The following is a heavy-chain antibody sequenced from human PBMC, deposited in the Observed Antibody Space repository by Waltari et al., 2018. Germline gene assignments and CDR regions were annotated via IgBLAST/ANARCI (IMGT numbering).Heavy chain of an antibody. CDR3: ARRYCSGGSCPLGY. V-gene: IGHV1-8*01. D-gene: IGHD2-15*01. CDR2: MNPNSGNT. CDR1: GYTFTSYA. Sequence: QVQLVQSGAEVKTPGASVTVSCKASGYTFTSYAINWVRQATGQGLEWMGWMNPNSGNTGYAQKFQGRVTMTRNTSISTAYMELSSLRSEDTAVYYCARRYCSGGSCPLGYWGQGTLVTVSS. J-gene: IGHJ4*02.